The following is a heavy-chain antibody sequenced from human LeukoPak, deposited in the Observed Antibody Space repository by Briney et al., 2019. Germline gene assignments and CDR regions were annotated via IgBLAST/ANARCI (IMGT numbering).Heavy chain of an antibody. D-gene: IGHD3-10*01. J-gene: IGHJ5*02. CDR3: ARARGITYEFDP. Sequence: SVKVSCKASGGTFSSYAISWVRQAPGQELEWMGGIIPIFGTANYAQKFQGRVTITTDESTSTAYMELSSLRSEDTAVYYCARARGITYEFDPWGQGTLVTVSS. CDR2: IIPIFGTA. V-gene: IGHV1-69*05. CDR1: GGTFSSYA.